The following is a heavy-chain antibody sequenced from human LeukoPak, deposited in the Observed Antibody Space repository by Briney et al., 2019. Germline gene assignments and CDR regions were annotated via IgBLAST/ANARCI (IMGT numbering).Heavy chain of an antibody. CDR2: ISGSGGTT. J-gene: IGHJ4*02. V-gene: IGHV3-23*01. CDR1: GFNFSSYA. CDR3: AKRVGRVNNLDY. D-gene: IGHD3-16*01. Sequence: PGGSLRLSCAASGFNFSSYAINWVRQAPGKGLEGVSVISGSGGTTYYADSVKGRFTISRDNSKNMLSLQMNSLRAEDTAVYYCAKRVGRVNNLDYWGQGTLVTVSS.